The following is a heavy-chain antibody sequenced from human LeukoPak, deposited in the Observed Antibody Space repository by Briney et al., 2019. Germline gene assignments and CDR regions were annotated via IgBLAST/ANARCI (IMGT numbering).Heavy chain of an antibody. J-gene: IGHJ6*02. CDR2: INHSGST. CDR1: GGSFSGYY. Sequence: SETLSLTCAVYGGSFSGYYWSWIRQPPGKGLEWIGEINHSGSTNYNPSLKSRVTISVDTSKNQFSLKLSSVTAADTAVYYCARGRLRTYYYGMDVWGQGTTVTVSS. V-gene: IGHV4-34*01. D-gene: IGHD1-14*01. CDR3: ARGRLRTYYYGMDV.